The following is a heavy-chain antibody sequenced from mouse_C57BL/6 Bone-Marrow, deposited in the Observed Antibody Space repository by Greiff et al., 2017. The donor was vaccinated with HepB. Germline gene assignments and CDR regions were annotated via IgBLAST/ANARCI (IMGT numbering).Heavy chain of an antibody. CDR1: GFNIKDYY. D-gene: IGHD2-1*01. J-gene: IGHJ4*01. CDR3: TTYYLVTLMGLDY. CDR2: IDPEDGDT. V-gene: IGHV14-1*01. Sequence: VQLQQSGAELVRPGASVKLSCTASGFNIKDYYMHWVKQRPEQGLEWIGRIDPEDGDTEYAPKFQGKATMTADTSSNTAYLQLSSLTSEDTAVYCCTTYYLVTLMGLDYWGQGTSVTVSS.